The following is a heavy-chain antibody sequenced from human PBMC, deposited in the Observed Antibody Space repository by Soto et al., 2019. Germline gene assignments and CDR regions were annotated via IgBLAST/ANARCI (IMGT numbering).Heavy chain of an antibody. Sequence: QLQLQESGPGLVKPSETLSLTCTVSGGSISGSSYYWGWIRQPPGKALEWIGSSYFSGSTYYNPSLKSRVTISVDTSKNQCSLKLSSVTAADTAVYYCARHDSSGYYYFIDYWGLGTLVTVSS. CDR3: ARHDSSGYYYFIDY. V-gene: IGHV4-39*01. CDR2: SYFSGST. CDR1: GGSISGSSYY. D-gene: IGHD3-22*01. J-gene: IGHJ4*02.